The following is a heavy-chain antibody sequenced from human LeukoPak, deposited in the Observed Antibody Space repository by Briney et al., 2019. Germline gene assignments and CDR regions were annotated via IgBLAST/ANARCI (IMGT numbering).Heavy chain of an antibody. V-gene: IGHV1-69*13. CDR1: GGTFSSYA. J-gene: IGHJ6*02. CDR3: AIRSYYYYGMDV. CDR2: IIPIFGTA. Sequence: ASVKVSCKASGGTFSSYATSWVRQAPGQGLEWMGGIIPIFGTANYAQKFQGRVTITADESTSTAYMELSSLRSEDTAVYYCAIRSYYYYGMDVWGQGTTVTVSS.